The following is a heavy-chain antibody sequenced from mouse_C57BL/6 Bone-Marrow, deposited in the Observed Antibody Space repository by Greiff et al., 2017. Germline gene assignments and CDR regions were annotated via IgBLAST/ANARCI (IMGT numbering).Heavy chain of an antibody. V-gene: IGHV1-69*01. CDR2: IDPSDSYT. D-gene: IGHD2-4*01. CDR3: ARRRMIKYWYFDV. J-gene: IGHJ1*03. Sequence: QVQLQQPGAELVMPGASVKLSCKASGYTFTSYWMHWVKQRPGQGLAWIGEIDPSDSYTNYNQKFKGKSTLTVDKSSSTAYMQLSSLTSEDSAVYYCARRRMIKYWYFDVWGTGTTVTVSS. CDR1: GYTFTSYW.